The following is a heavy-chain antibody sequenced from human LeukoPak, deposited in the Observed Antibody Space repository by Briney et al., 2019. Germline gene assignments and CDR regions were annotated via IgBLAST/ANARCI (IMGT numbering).Heavy chain of an antibody. CDR2: ISAYNGNT. V-gene: IGHV1-18*01. Sequence: ASVKVSCKASGYTFTSYGISWVRQAPGQGLEWMGWISAYNGNTNYAQKLQGRVTMTTDTSTSTAYMELRSLRSDDTAVYYCARDQAQQVCPSFDYWGQGTLVTVSS. D-gene: IGHD6-13*01. CDR1: GYTFTSYG. J-gene: IGHJ4*02. CDR3: ARDQAQQVCPSFDY.